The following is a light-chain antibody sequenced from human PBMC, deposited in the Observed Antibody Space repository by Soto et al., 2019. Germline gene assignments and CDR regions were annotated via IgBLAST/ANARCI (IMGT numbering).Light chain of an antibody. CDR2: NVY. CDR3: SAFLVIRTYV. CDR1: SSDVGAYNF. V-gene: IGLV2-14*03. Sequence: QSVLTQPASVSGSPGQSITISCTGTSSDVGAYNFVSWHQQHPGKAPKLMLYNVYERPSGISYRFSGSKSGNPAFLTISEIQGEDEADYYCSAFLVIRTYVVGTATKVNV. J-gene: IGLJ1*01.